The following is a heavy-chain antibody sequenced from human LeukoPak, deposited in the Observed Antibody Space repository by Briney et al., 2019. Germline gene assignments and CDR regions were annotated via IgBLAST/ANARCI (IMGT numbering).Heavy chain of an antibody. CDR1: GFTFSSYW. CDR3: GRVNGDSAWVDP. CDR2: INTDGSVS. D-gene: IGHD3-10*01. V-gene: IGHV3-74*01. Sequence: GGSLRLSCAASGFTFSSYWMYWVRQAPGKGLAWVARINTDGSVSAYPDSVEGRFTISRDNAKNTLLLQMNSLRAEDTAVYYSGRVNGDSAWVDPWGQGTLVTVSS. J-gene: IGHJ5*02.